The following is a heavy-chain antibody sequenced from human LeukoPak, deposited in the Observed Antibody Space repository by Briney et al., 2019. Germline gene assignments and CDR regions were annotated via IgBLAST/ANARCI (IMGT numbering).Heavy chain of an antibody. CDR2: IYPGDSDT. Sequence: GESLKISCKGSGYSFTSYWIGWVRQMPGKGLEWMGIIYPGDSDTRYSPSFQGQVTISADKSISTAYLQWGSLEASDTAMYYCARQNRYGTGWPSDAFDTWGQGTMVTVSS. CDR3: ARQNRYGTGWPSDAFDT. V-gene: IGHV5-51*01. D-gene: IGHD6-19*01. J-gene: IGHJ3*02. CDR1: GYSFTSYW.